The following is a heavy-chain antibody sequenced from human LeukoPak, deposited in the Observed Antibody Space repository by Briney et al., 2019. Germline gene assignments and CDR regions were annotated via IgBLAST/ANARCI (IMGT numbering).Heavy chain of an antibody. CDR3: ARAYYYDSSGSHPVDP. CDR2: IIPIFGTA. D-gene: IGHD3-22*01. Sequence: ASVKVSCKASGYTFTSYDINWVRQAPGQGLEWMGGIIPIFGTANYAQKFQGRVTITADESTSTAYMELSSLRSEDTAVYYCARAYYYDSSGSHPVDPWGQGTLVTVSS. V-gene: IGHV1-69*13. J-gene: IGHJ5*02. CDR1: GYTFTSYD.